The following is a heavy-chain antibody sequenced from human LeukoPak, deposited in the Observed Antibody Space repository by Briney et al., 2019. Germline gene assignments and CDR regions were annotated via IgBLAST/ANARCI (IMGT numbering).Heavy chain of an antibody. Sequence: SETLSLTCAVYGGPFSGYYWSWIRQPPGKGLEWIGEINHSGSTNYNPSLKSRVTISVDTSKNQFSLKLSSVTAADTAVYYCARGQTYLDYWGQGTLVTVSS. CDR3: ARGQTYLDY. CDR1: GGPFSGYY. V-gene: IGHV4-34*01. CDR2: INHSGST. J-gene: IGHJ4*02. D-gene: IGHD3-10*01.